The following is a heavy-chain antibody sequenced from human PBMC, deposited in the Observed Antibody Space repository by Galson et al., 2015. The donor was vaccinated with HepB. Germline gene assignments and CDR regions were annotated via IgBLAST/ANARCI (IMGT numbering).Heavy chain of an antibody. J-gene: IGHJ4*02. CDR2: INPNSGGT. V-gene: IGHV1-2*02. CDR1: GYTFTGYY. Sequence: SVKVSCKASGYTFTGYYIHWVRQAPGQGLEWMGWINPNSGGTHYAQKFQGRVTMTRDTSISTAYMELSRLRLDDTAVYYCARDAERITMIVVATIDYWGQGTLVTVSS. D-gene: IGHD3-22*01. CDR3: ARDAERITMIVVATIDY.